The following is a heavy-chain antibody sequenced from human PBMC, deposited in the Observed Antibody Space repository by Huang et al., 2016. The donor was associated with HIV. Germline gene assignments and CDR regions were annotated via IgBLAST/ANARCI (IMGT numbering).Heavy chain of an antibody. Sequence: QVQLVQSGAEVKKPGSSVRVSCRASGDTFRKSAISWVRQAPGQGLWGVGGKMPSCGTQKYEHKFQGRITITAKEATSTVYVELSSLTFQDTAVYYCARGMWDSNWDGTDWLLRHFDSWGQGTLVTVSS. D-gene: IGHD2-15*01. CDR1: GDTFRKSA. CDR2: KMPSCGTQ. V-gene: IGHV1-69*13. CDR3: ARGMWDSNWDGTDWLLRHFDS. J-gene: IGHJ4*02.